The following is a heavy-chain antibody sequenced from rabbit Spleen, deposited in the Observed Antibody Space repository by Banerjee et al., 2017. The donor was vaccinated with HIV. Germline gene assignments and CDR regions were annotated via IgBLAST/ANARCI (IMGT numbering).Heavy chain of an antibody. V-gene: IGHV1S45*01. J-gene: IGHJ4*01. D-gene: IGHD5-1*01. Sequence: QEQLEESGGDLVKPGASLTLTCIASGVSFSVSSYMCWVRQAPGKGLEWIACIDAGSSGSTYYASWAKGRFTISKTSSTTVTLQMASLTVADTATYFCARAGEGGDGYLNLWGPGTLVTVS. CDR2: IDAGSSGST. CDR3: ARAGEGGDGYLNL. CDR1: GVSFSVSSY.